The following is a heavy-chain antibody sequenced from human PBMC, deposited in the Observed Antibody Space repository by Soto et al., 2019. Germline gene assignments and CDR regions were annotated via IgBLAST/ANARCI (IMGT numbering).Heavy chain of an antibody. V-gene: IGHV1-69*01. D-gene: IGHD3-22*01. J-gene: IGHJ1*01. CDR3: ARGPITIGYYLDFYD. CDR2: IIPIFDTT. Sequence: QVQLVQSGAEVKKPGSSVSVSCKASGGTFSNYVISWLRQAPGQGLEWMGGIIPIFDTTNYAQKFQGRVTITADESTSTAYMELSSLRSEDTAVYYCARGPITIGYYLDFYDWGQGTLVTVSS. CDR1: GGTFSNYV.